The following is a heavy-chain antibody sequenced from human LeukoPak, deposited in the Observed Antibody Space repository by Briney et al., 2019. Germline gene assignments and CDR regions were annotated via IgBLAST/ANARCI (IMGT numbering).Heavy chain of an antibody. D-gene: IGHD2-8*02. CDR1: GGSTSSYY. V-gene: IGHV4-59*01. CDR3: ARAGGGVRSPYYFDY. CDR2: IYYSGST. J-gene: IGHJ4*02. Sequence: TSETLSLTCTVSGGSTSSYYWSWIRQPPGKGLEWIGYIYYSGSTNYNPSLKSRVTISVDTSKNQFSLKLSSVTAADTAVYYCARAGGGVRSPYYFDYWGQGTLVTVSS.